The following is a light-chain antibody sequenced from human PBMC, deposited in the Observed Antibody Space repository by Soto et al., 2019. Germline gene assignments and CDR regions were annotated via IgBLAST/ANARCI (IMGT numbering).Light chain of an antibody. Sequence: EIVLTQSPATLSLSPGERATLSCRASQSVSSYLAWYQQKPCQAPRLLIYDASNSATGIPARFSGSGSGTDFTLTISSLEPEDFAVYYCQQRSNWPPITFGQGTRLEIK. J-gene: IGKJ5*01. V-gene: IGKV3-11*01. CDR2: DAS. CDR3: QQRSNWPPIT. CDR1: QSVSSY.